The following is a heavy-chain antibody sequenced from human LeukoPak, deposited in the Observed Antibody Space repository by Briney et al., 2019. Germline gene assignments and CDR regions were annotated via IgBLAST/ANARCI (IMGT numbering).Heavy chain of an antibody. J-gene: IGHJ3*02. CDR2: ISAYNGNT. Sequence: ASVKVSCKASGYTFTSYGISWVRQAPGQGLEWMGWISAYNGNTNYAQKLQGRVTMTTDTSTSTAYMELRSLRSDDTAVYYCARATTGYSISWYSFKFGAFDIWGQGTMVTVSS. D-gene: IGHD6-13*01. CDR3: ARATTGYSISWYSFKFGAFDI. V-gene: IGHV1-18*01. CDR1: GYTFTSYG.